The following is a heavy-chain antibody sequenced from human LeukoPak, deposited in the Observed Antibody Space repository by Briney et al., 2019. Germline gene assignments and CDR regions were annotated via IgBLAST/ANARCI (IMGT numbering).Heavy chain of an antibody. Sequence: SETLSLTCAVSGYFITSGHYWGWIRQPPGKGLEWIGSIPHSGYTYYNPSLKGRVTISVDTSKNQFSLKLSSVTAADTAVYYCAKVGQQLVRDWFDPWGQGTLVTVSS. D-gene: IGHD6-6*01. CDR3: AKVGQQLVRDWFDP. J-gene: IGHJ5*02. CDR2: IPHSGYT. CDR1: GYFITSGHY. V-gene: IGHV4-38-2*01.